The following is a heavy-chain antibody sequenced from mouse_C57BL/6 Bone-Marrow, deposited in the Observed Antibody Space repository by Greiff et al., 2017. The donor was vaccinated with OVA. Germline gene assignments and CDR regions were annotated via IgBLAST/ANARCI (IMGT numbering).Heavy chain of an antibody. D-gene: IGHD2-12*01. CDR3: VRHYVFDY. J-gene: IGHJ2*01. CDR2: IRSKSNNYAT. CDR1: GFSFNTYA. V-gene: IGHV10-1*01. Sequence: DAGGGLVQPTGSLKLSCAASGFSFNTYAMNWVRQAPGKGLEWVARIRSKSNNYATYYADSVKDRFTISRDDSESMLYLQMNNLKTEDTAMYYCVRHYVFDYWGQGTTLTVSS.